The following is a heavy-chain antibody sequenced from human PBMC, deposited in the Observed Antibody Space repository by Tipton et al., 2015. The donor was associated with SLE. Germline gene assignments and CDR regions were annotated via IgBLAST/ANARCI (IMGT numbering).Heavy chain of an antibody. CDR3: ARDYGDYVWAFDI. D-gene: IGHD4-17*01. CDR1: GGSISGHY. CDR2: INHSGST. V-gene: IGHV4-34*01. Sequence: GSLRLSCTVSGGSISGHYWSWIRQPPGKGLEWIGEINHSGSTNYNPSLKSRVTISVDTSKNQFSLKLSSVTAADTAVYYCARDYGDYVWAFDIWGQGTMVTVSS. J-gene: IGHJ3*02.